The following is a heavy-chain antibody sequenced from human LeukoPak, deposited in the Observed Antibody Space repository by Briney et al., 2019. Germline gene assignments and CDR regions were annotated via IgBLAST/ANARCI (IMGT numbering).Heavy chain of an antibody. Sequence: GGSLRLSCAASGFPFSSYSLNWVRQAPGKGLEWVSSISSSSSSMYYADSVKGRFTISRDNSKNTLYLQMNSLRAEDTAVYYCARDPYYYGSGSYRAEYFQHWGQGTLVTVSS. CDR3: ARDPYYYGSGSYRAEYFQH. V-gene: IGHV3-21*04. J-gene: IGHJ1*01. D-gene: IGHD3-10*01. CDR1: GFPFSSYS. CDR2: ISSSSSSM.